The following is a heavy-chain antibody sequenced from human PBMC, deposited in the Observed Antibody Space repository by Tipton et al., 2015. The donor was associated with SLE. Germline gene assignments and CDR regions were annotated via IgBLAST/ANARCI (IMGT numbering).Heavy chain of an antibody. J-gene: IGHJ3*01. CDR3: ARVRYCDGPIPPPHAFDF. CDR2: IYYSGST. Sequence: TLSLTCTVSGGSISSYYWSWIRQPPGKGLEWIGYIYYSGSTNYNPSLKSRVTISVDTSKNQFSLKLSSVTAADTAVYYCARVRYCDGPIPPPHAFDFWGQGTIVTVSS. CDR1: GGSISSYY. V-gene: IGHV4-59*01. D-gene: IGHD3-9*01.